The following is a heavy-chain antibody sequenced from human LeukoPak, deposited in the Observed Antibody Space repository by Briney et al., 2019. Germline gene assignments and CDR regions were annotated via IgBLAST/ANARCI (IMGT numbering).Heavy chain of an antibody. Sequence: SETLSLTCTVSGGSISSYYWSWIRQPPGKGLEWIGYIYYSGSTNYNPSLKSRVTISVDTSKNQFSLKLSSVTAADTAVYYCARTPWRMATIMFDYWGQGTLVTVSS. CDR1: GGSISSYY. D-gene: IGHD5-24*01. CDR3: ARTPWRMATIMFDY. CDR2: IYYSGST. V-gene: IGHV4-59*12. J-gene: IGHJ4*02.